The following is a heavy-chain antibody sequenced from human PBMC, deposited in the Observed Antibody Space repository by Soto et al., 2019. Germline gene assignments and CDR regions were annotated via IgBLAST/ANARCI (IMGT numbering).Heavy chain of an antibody. CDR2: IYWDDDK. CDR1: GFSLTTSGVG. Sequence: QIPLKESGPTLVKPTQTLTLTCTFSGFSLTTSGVGLGWIRQPPGKALERLALIYWDDDKRHSPSLKSRLTITKETSRSQVVLTMTNMDPVDTATYFCARRSGFGEFSSWSHGTLVTVSS. D-gene: IGHD3-10*01. CDR3: ARRSGFGEFSS. J-gene: IGHJ5*01. V-gene: IGHV2-5*02.